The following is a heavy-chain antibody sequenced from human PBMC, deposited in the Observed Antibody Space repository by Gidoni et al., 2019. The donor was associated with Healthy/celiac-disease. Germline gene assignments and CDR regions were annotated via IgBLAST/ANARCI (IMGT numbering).Heavy chain of an antibody. D-gene: IGHD4-4*01. CDR1: GFTVSSNY. CDR3: ARELLDDYSNYYYYYGMDV. CDR2: IYSGGST. Sequence: EVQLVESGGGLIQPGGSLRLSCAASGFTVSSNYMSWVRQAPGKGLVWVSVIYSGGSTYYADSVKGRFTISRDNSKNTLYLQMNSLRAEDTAVYYCARELLDDYSNYYYYYGMDVWGQGTTVTVTS. J-gene: IGHJ6*02. V-gene: IGHV3-53*01.